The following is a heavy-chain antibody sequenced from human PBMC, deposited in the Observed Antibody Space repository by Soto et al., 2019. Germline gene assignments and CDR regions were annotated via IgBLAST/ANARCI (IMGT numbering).Heavy chain of an antibody. D-gene: IGHD5-18*01. Sequence: QVQVVQSGAEVKKPGSSVKISCKASGRIFSSFPTSWVRQVPGQGLEWMGGVISASGSVTYAPQFQGRVTITAVTSGGIGYLELTSLTSEDTAIYYCAQVGSRDGYNYVLDQWGPGTMVTVSS. J-gene: IGHJ1*01. CDR2: VISASGSV. V-gene: IGHV1-69*06. CDR1: GRIFSSFP. CDR3: AQVGSRDGYNYVLDQ.